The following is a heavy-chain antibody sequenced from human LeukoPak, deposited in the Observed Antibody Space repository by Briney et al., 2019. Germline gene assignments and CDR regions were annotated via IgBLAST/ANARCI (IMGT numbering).Heavy chain of an antibody. CDR3: ARGEWDLLFDY. Sequence: SETLSLTCTVSGGSISGYYWSWIRQPPGKGLEWIGYIFYSGSTNYNPSLRSRVTISVDTSKNQFSLKLSSVTAADTAVYYCARGEWDLLFDYWGQGTLVTVSS. V-gene: IGHV4-59*01. J-gene: IGHJ4*02. D-gene: IGHD1-26*01. CDR2: IFYSGST. CDR1: GGSISGYY.